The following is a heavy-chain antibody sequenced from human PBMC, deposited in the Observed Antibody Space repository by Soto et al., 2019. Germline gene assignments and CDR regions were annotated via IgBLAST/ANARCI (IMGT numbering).Heavy chain of an antibody. V-gene: IGHV3-73*01. D-gene: IGHD3-10*01. CDR1: GFPFCYSA. J-gene: IGHJ4*02. Sequence: GGSLRLSCAASGFPFCYSAIHWVRQASGKGLEWVGRIRSKANNYATAYAASMRGRFTISRDDSKNTAYLQVNSLKTEDTAVYYCTSPLYFYGSGSNDDYWGQGTLVTVSS. CDR3: TSPLYFYGSGSNDDY. CDR2: IRSKANNYAT.